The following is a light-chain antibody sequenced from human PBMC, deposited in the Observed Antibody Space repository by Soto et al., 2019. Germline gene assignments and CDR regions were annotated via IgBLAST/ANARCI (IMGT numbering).Light chain of an antibody. V-gene: IGLV2-14*01. CDR3: SSYTSSSTLYV. CDR2: EVS. CDR1: SSDVGGYNY. J-gene: IGLJ1*01. Sequence: QSALTQPASVSGSPGQSITISCTGTSSDVGGYNYVSWYQQHPGKAPKLIIYEVSNRPSGVSNRFSGSKSGDTASLTISGLHAEDEADYYCSSYTSSSTLYVFGTGTQLTV.